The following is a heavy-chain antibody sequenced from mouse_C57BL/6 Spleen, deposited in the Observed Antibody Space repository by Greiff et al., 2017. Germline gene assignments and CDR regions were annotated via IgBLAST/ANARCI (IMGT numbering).Heavy chain of an antibody. CDR3: TRNDYDGIGD. CDR1: GYTFTSYW. CDR2: IHPNSGST. J-gene: IGHJ4*01. D-gene: IGHD2-4*01. V-gene: IGHV1-64*01. Sequence: QVQLQQPGAELVKPGASVKLSCKASGYTFTSYWMHWVKQRPGQGLEWIGMIHPNSGSTNYNEKFKSKATLTVDKSSSTAYMQLSSLPSEDAAVYYCTRNDYDGIGDWGQGTSVTVSS.